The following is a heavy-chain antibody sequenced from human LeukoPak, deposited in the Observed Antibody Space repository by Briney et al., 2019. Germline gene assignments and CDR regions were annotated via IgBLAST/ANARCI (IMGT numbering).Heavy chain of an antibody. D-gene: IGHD3-3*01. CDR3: ARGGWSEWLSPADAFDI. J-gene: IGHJ3*02. CDR1: GGSISSGSYY. Sequence: SQTLSLTCTVSGGSISSGSYYWSWIRQPAGKALEWIGRIYTSGSTNYNPSLKSRVTISVDTSKNQFSLKLSSVTAADTAVYYCARGGWSEWLSPADAFDIWGQGTMVTVSS. V-gene: IGHV4-61*02. CDR2: IYTSGST.